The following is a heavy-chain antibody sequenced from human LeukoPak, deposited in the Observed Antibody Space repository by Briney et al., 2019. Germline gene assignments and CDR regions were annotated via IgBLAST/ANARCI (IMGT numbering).Heavy chain of an antibody. CDR3: ARARYCSSTSCYTPDY. Sequence: GGSLRLSCAASGFTFSSYSMNWVRQAPGKGLEWVSSISSRSSYIYYADSVKGRFTISRDNAKNSLYLQMNSLRAEDTAVYYCARARYCSSTSCYTPDYWGQGTLVTVSS. V-gene: IGHV3-21*01. CDR2: ISSRSSYI. J-gene: IGHJ4*02. D-gene: IGHD2-2*02. CDR1: GFTFSSYS.